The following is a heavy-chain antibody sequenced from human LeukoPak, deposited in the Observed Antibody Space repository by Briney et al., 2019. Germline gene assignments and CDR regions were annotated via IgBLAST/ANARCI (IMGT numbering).Heavy chain of an antibody. V-gene: IGHV1-46*01. J-gene: IGHJ4*02. D-gene: IGHD5-24*01. CDR2: INPSGGST. CDR3: AREADGYNYDY. CDR1: GYTFTSYY. Sequence: ASVKVSCKASGYTFTSYYMHWVRQAPGQGLEWMGVINPSGGSTNYAQKFQGRVTMTRDTSTSTVYMELSSLRSEDTAVYYCAREADGYNYDYWGQGTLVTVSS.